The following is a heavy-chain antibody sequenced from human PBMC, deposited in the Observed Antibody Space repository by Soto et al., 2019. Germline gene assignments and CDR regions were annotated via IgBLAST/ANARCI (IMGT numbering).Heavy chain of an antibody. D-gene: IGHD2-15*01. V-gene: IGHV1-24*01. CDR3: ARKQIGVLVATR. J-gene: IGHJ4*02. CDR2: FDPEDGET. CDR1: GYTLTELS. Sequence: ASVKVSCKVSGYTLTELSMHWVRQAPGKGLEWMGGFDPEDGETIYAQKFQGRVTMTEDTSTDTAYMELRSLRSDDTAVYYCARKQIGVLVATRWGQGTLVTVSS.